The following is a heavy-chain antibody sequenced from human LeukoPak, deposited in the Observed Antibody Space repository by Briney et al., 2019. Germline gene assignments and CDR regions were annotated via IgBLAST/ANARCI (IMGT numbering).Heavy chain of an antibody. J-gene: IGHJ4*02. CDR1: GFTVSNAY. CDR3: ATEQSGSHDH. CDR2: IKSKAHGETT. Sequence: PGGSLSLSCAGSGFTVSNAYMNWVRQAPGKGLEWVGFIKSKAHGETTDYAAPVKGRFTISRDDSKNTVFLQMNSLTTEDTAVYYCATEQSGSHDHWGQGTLVTVSS. V-gene: IGHV3-15*01. D-gene: IGHD1-26*01.